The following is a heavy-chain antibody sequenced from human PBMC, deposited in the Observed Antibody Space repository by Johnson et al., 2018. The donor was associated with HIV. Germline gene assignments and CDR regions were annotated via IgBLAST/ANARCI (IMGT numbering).Heavy chain of an antibody. J-gene: IGHJ3*02. CDR1: GFTFSSYG. CDR3: ARGPGGFGAFDI. CDR2: IRFDGSNK. D-gene: IGHD2-8*02. Sequence: QVQLVESGGGVVQPGRSLRLSCAASGFTFSSYGMHWVRQAPGKGLEWVAFIRFDGSNKYYVDSVKGRFTISRDNAKNSLYLQMNSLRAEDTAVYYCARGPGGFGAFDIWGQGTMVTVSS. V-gene: IGHV3-30*02.